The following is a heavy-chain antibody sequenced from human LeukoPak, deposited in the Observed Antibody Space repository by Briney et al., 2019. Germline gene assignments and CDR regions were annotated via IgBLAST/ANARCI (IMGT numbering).Heavy chain of an antibody. J-gene: IGHJ1*01. CDR3: ASGDNYDSSGYYGNEYFQH. V-gene: IGHV1-46*01. CDR2: INPSGGSA. D-gene: IGHD3-22*01. CDR1: GYTFTSYY. Sequence: ASVKVSCKASGYTFTSYYMHWVRQAPGQGLEWMGIINPSGGSASYAQKFQGRVTMTRDTSTSTVYMELSSLRSEDTAVYYCASGDNYDSSGYYGNEYFQHWGQGTLVTVSS.